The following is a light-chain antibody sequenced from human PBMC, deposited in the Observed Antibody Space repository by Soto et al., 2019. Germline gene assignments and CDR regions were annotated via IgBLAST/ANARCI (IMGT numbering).Light chain of an antibody. J-gene: IGKJ2*01. V-gene: IGKV3-20*01. CDR3: QQYGSAPHT. CDR1: QSVSASY. Sequence: EIVLTQSPGTLSLSPGERATLSCRASQSVSASYLAWYQQKAGQAPRLLIYGASSRATGIPDRFSGSGSGKDFTLTISRLEPEDSAVYYCQQYGSAPHTFGQGTKLEIK. CDR2: GAS.